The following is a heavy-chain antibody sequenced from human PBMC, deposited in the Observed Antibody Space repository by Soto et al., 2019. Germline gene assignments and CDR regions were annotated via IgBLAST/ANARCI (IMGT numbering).Heavy chain of an antibody. Sequence: EVQLLESGGGFVQPGGSLRLSCAATGFTFSVYAMTWVRQAPGKGLEWVSAVTANGGSTYSADSVKGRFTISRDNSKKTLLLQMNRLRAEDTAVYYCASLGVGDWANYYYYYGMDVGGQWTTVTVSS. J-gene: IGHJ6*02. CDR1: GFTFSVYA. V-gene: IGHV3-23*01. CDR3: ASLGVGDWANYYYYYGMDV. D-gene: IGHD2-21*02. CDR2: VTANGGST.